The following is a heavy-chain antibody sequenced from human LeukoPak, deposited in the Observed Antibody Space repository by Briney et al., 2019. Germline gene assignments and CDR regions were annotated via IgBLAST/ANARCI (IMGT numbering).Heavy chain of an antibody. CDR2: IYYSGST. V-gene: IGHV4-39*07. CDR3: ARRSSGSYYYYYYYYMDV. Sequence: SETLSLTCTVSGGSISSSSYYWGWIRQPPGKGLEWIGSIYYSGSTYYNPSLKSRVTISVDTSKNQFSLKLSSVTAADTAVYYCARRSSGSYYYYYYYYMDVWGKGTTVTVSS. D-gene: IGHD1-26*01. CDR1: GGSISSSSYY. J-gene: IGHJ6*03.